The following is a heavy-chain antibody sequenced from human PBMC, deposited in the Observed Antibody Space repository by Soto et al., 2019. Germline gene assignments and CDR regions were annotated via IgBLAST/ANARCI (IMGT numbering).Heavy chain of an antibody. D-gene: IGHD2-2*01. V-gene: IGHV3-48*01. CDR1: GFTFSSYS. Sequence: GGSLRLSCAASGFTFSSYSMNWVRQAPGKGLEWVSYISSSSSTIYYADSVKGRFTITRDNAKNSLYLQMNSLRAEDTAVYYCARDSLIVVVPAAKYYYYYMDVWGKGTTVTVSS. CDR3: ARDSLIVVVPAAKYYYYYMDV. CDR2: ISSSSSTI. J-gene: IGHJ6*03.